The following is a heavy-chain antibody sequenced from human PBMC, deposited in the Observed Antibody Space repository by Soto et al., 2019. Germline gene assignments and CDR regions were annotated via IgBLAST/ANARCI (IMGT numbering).Heavy chain of an antibody. V-gene: IGHV4-59*01. CDR1: GGSISSYY. D-gene: IGHD2-15*01. CDR2: IYYSGST. CDR3: ASLVAARKDAFDI. J-gene: IGHJ3*02. Sequence: LALTCTVSGGSISSYYWSWIRQPPGKGLEWIGYIYYSGSTNYNPSLKSRVTISVDTSKNQFSLKLSSVTAADTSVYYCASLVAARKDAFDIWGKGKMVTVSS.